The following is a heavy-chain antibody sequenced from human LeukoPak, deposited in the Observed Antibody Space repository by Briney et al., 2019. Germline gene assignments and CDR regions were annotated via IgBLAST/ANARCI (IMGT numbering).Heavy chain of an antibody. CDR2: VNHSGDA. CDR1: GGSFSGYY. J-gene: IGHJ4*02. CDR3: ARSEVNSAGYWVILY. V-gene: IGHV4-34*01. D-gene: IGHD3-9*01. Sequence: SETLSLTCAVYGGSFSGYYWSWIRQSPRKRLEWIGEVNHSGDANYNPSLQTRVDISVDMSKNQFSLKMNSVTAADTAVYYCARSEVNSAGYWVILYWGQGTLVTVSS.